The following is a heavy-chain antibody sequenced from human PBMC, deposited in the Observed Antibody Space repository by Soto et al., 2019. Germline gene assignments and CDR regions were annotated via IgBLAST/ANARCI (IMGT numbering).Heavy chain of an antibody. CDR3: AGGGGLPRYY. Sequence: PSETLSLTCTVSGGSISPYYWTWIRQSPGMGLEWIAYIYYKGSSNYNPSLKSRVTISVDTSTNQFSLKLSSVTAADTAVYYCAGGGGLPRYYWGQGTLVTISS. V-gene: IGHV4-59*12. CDR1: GGSISPYY. J-gene: IGHJ4*02. CDR2: IYYKGSS. D-gene: IGHD5-12*01.